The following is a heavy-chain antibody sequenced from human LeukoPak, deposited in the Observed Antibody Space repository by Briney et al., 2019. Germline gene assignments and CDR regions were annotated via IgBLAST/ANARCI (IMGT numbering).Heavy chain of an antibody. J-gene: IGHJ6*03. Sequence: SETLSLTCAVYGGSFSGYYWSWIRQPPGKGLEWIGEINHSGSTNYNPSLKSRVTISVDTSKNQFSLKLSSVTAADTAVYYCARRGLRYFDWSRDRLYYYYMDVWGKGTTVTVSS. CDR2: INHSGST. CDR3: ARRGLRYFDWSRDRLYYYYMDV. V-gene: IGHV4-34*01. D-gene: IGHD3-9*01. CDR1: GGSFSGYY.